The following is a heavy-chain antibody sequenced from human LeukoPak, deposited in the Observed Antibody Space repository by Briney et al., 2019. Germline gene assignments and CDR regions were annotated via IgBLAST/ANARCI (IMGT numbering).Heavy chain of an antibody. D-gene: IGHD6-19*01. Sequence: GGSLRLSCAASGFTFISYWMSWVRQAPGKGLEWVANIKQDGSEKYYVDSVKGRFTISRDNAKNSLYLQMNSLRAEDTAVYYCARDPYSSGWPSYYYYGMDVWGQGTTVTVSS. V-gene: IGHV3-7*01. CDR2: IKQDGSEK. CDR1: GFTFISYW. J-gene: IGHJ6*02. CDR3: ARDPYSSGWPSYYYYGMDV.